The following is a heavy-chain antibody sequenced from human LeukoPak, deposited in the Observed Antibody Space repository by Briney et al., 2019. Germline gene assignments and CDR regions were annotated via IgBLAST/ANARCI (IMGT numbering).Heavy chain of an antibody. CDR2: IYTSGST. CDR1: NGSISSYY. D-gene: IGHD1-26*01. CDR3: ARGGSYYNYFDY. J-gene: IGHJ4*02. V-gene: IGHV4-4*07. Sequence: SETLSLTCTVSNGSISSYYWSWIRQPAGKGLEWIGRIYTSGSTNYNPSLKSRVTISVDTSKNQFSLKLSSVTAADTAVYYCARGGSYYNYFDYWGQGTLVTVSS.